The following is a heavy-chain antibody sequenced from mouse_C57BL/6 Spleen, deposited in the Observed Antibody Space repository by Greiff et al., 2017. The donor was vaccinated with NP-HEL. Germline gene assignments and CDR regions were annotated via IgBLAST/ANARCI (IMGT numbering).Heavy chain of an antibody. J-gene: IGHJ1*03. CDR2: ISNGGGST. V-gene: IGHV5-12*01. D-gene: IGHD2-12*01. Sequence: DVMLVESGGGLVQPGGSLKLSCAASGFTFSDYYMYWVRQTPEKRLEWVAYISNGGGSTYYPDTVKGRFTISSDNAKNTLYLQMSRLKSEDTAMYYCAGQDYYSFHNWYFDVWGTGTTLTVSS. CDR1: GFTFSDYY. CDR3: AGQDYYSFHNWYFDV.